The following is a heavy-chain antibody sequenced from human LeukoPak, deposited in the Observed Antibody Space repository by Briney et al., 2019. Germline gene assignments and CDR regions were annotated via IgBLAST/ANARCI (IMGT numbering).Heavy chain of an antibody. CDR3: ARGVSTAF. CDR2: INQDGSEK. J-gene: IGHJ4*02. V-gene: IGHV3-7*01. CDR1: GFTFGSYW. Sequence: PGGSLRLSCAASGFTFGSYWMTWVRQAPGKGLEWVANINQDGSEKHYVDSVKGRFIISRDNTKNSLYLQMTSLRGEDTAVYYCARGVSTAFWGQGTLVTVSS.